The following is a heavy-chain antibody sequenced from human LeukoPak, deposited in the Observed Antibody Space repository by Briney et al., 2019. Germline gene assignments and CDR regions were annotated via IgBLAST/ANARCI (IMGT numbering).Heavy chain of an antibody. Sequence: GGSLRLSCAASRFTFSSYWMHWVRQAPGKGLVWVSRINSDGSSTSYADSVKGRFTISRDNAKNTLYLQMNSLRAEDTAVYYCARERADYYDSSGYPISYFDYWGQGTLVTVSS. D-gene: IGHD3-22*01. CDR2: INSDGSST. CDR1: RFTFSSYW. J-gene: IGHJ4*02. CDR3: ARERADYYDSSGYPISYFDY. V-gene: IGHV3-74*01.